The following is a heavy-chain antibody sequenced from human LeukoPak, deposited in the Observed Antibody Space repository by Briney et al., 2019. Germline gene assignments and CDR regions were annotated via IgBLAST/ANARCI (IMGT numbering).Heavy chain of an antibody. Sequence: ASVKVSCKASGYTFTSYGISWVRQAPGQGLEWMGWISAYNGNTNYAQKLQGRVTMTTDTSTSTAYMELRSLRSDDTALYYCVKDRDYNSGMDVWGQGTTVTVSS. D-gene: IGHD3-22*01. CDR3: VKDRDYNSGMDV. CDR2: ISAYNGNT. J-gene: IGHJ6*02. V-gene: IGHV1-18*01. CDR1: GYTFTSYG.